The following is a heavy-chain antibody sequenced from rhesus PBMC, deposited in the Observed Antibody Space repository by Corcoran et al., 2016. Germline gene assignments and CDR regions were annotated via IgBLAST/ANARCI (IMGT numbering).Heavy chain of an antibody. Sequence: EVQLVESGGGLVQPGGSLRLSCAASGFTVSSYGMCWVRQAAGEGLECVSSISSASSYISYADSVKGRFTISRDNAKNSLSLQMNSLRAEDTAVYYCTRGGSAPAKGFDYWGQGVLVTVSS. V-gene: IGHV3S16*01. D-gene: IGHD3-22*01. CDR2: ISSASSYI. J-gene: IGHJ4*01. CDR1: GFTVSSYG. CDR3: TRGGSAPAKGFDY.